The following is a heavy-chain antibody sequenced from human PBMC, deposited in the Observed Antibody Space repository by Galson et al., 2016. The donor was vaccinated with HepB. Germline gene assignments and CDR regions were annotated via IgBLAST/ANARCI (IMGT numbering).Heavy chain of an antibody. CDR2: IWFDGLNK. V-gene: IGHV3-33*03. D-gene: IGHD3-10*01. CDR3: AVWVGELHY. Sequence: SLRLSCAASGFTFSSYGMHWVRQAPGKGLEWVAVIWFDGLNKYYVDSVKGRFTISRDNAKNTLYLQMNSLRAEDTATYFCAVWVGELHYWGQGALVTVSS. J-gene: IGHJ4*02. CDR1: GFTFSSYG.